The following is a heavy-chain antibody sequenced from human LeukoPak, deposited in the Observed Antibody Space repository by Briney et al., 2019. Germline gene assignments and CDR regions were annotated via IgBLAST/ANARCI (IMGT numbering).Heavy chain of an antibody. D-gene: IGHD3-16*01. CDR2: IYYSGST. CDR3: ARATLSRAFDI. J-gene: IGHJ3*02. V-gene: IGHV4-31*03. Sequence: PSETLSLTCTVSGGSISSGGYYWSWIRQHPGKGLEWIGYIYYSGSTYYNPSLKSRVTISVDTSKNQFSLKLTSVTAADTAVFYCARATLSRAFDIWGQGTMVTVSS. CDR1: GGSISSGGYY.